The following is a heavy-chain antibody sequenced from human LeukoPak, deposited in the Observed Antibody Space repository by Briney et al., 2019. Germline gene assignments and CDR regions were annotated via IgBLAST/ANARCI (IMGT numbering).Heavy chain of an antibody. D-gene: IGHD3-10*01. V-gene: IGHV1-58*02. CDR3: GADLTMVRGVPRWFDP. J-gene: IGHJ5*02. CDR2: IVVGSGNP. CDR1: GFTFTSSA. Sequence: ASVKVSCKASGFTFTSSAMQWVRQARGQRLEWIGWIVVGSGNPNYAQKFQQRVTITKDMSTSTTYMELSSLRSEDTAVYYCGADLTMVRGVPRWFDPWGQGTLVTVSS.